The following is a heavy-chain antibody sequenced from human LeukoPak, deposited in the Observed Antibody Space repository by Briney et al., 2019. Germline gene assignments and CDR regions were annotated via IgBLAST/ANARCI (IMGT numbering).Heavy chain of an antibody. D-gene: IGHD3-16*02. J-gene: IGHJ4*02. CDR3: ARDRHPNPRYYDYVWGSYRYGPFDY. CDR1: GGTFSSYA. Sequence: SVKVSCKASGGTFSSYAISWVRQAPGQGLEWMGGIIPIFGTANYAQKFQGRVTITADESTSTAYKELSSLRSEDTAVYYCARDRHPNPRYYDYVWGSYRYGPFDYWGQGTLVTVSS. V-gene: IGHV1-69*01. CDR2: IIPIFGTA.